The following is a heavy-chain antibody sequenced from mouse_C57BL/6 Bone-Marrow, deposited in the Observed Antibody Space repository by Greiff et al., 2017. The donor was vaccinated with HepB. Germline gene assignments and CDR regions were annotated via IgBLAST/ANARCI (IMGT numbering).Heavy chain of an antibody. CDR3: ARHAPWFAY. Sequence: DVKLQESGGGLVQPGGSLKLSCAASGFTFSDYYMYWVRQTPEKRLEWVAYISNGGGSTYYPDTVKGRFTISRDNAKNTLYLQMSRLKSEDTAMYYCARHAPWFAYWGQGTLVTVSA. CDR2: ISNGGGST. CDR1: GFTFSDYY. V-gene: IGHV5-12*01. J-gene: IGHJ3*01.